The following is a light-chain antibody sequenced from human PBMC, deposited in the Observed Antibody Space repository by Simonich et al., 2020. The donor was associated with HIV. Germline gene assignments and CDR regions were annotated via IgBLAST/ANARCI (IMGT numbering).Light chain of an antibody. CDR2: DAS. CDR1: QSLSSNY. CDR3: QQRSHWPT. Sequence: EIVLTQSPGTLSLSPGERATLSCRASQSLSSNYLAWYQQKPGLAPRLLIYDASNRATGIPARFSGSGSGTDFTLTISSLEPEDFAIYYCQQRSHWPTFGQGTKVEIK. V-gene: IGKV3D-20*02. J-gene: IGKJ1*01.